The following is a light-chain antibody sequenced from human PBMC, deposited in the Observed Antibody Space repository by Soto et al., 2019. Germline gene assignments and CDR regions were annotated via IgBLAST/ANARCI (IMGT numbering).Light chain of an antibody. CDR1: QSVTSTY. Sequence: EIVLTHSPGTLSLSPVERATLSFSSSQSVTSTYLAWYQQKPGQAPRLLIYNASNRATGIPDRFSGSGSGTDFTLTISRLEPEDFAVYYCQQYGSSPRTFGQGTKVDIK. CDR2: NAS. CDR3: QQYGSSPRT. J-gene: IGKJ1*01. V-gene: IGKV3-20*01.